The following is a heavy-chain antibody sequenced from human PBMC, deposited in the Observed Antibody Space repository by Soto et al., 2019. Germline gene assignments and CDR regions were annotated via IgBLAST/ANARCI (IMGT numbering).Heavy chain of an antibody. CDR1: GFTFSNAW. J-gene: IGHJ4*02. CDR2: VKSNIHGGTT. V-gene: IGHV3-15*01. D-gene: IGHD2-21*01. CDR3: TTEDGRSVD. Sequence: EVQLVESGGGLVKPGGSLRLSCAASGFTFSNAWMTWVRQTPGKGLEWVGRVKSNIHGGTTDYGAPVKGRFTISRDDSKNTLYLQMNFLKIEDTAVYYCTTEDGRSVDSGQGTLVTVSS.